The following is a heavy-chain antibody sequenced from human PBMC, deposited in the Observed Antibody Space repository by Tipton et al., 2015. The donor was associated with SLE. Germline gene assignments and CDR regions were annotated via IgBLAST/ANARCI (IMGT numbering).Heavy chain of an antibody. CDR2: IYHSGST. CDR1: GYSINSGYY. CDR3: AKVDYDSSGYPFDY. Sequence: TLSLTCAVSGYSINSGYYWGWIRQPPGKGLEWIGSIYHSGSTYYNPSLKSRVTISVDTSKNQFSLKLSSVTAADTAVYYCAKVDYDSSGYPFDYWGQGTLVTVSS. V-gene: IGHV4-38-2*01. D-gene: IGHD3-22*01. J-gene: IGHJ4*02.